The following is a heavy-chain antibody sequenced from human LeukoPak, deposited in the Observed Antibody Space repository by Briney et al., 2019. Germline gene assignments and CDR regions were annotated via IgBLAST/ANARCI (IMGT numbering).Heavy chain of an antibody. CDR1: GFTFSNYA. CDR3: AKGLWGAYYYGMDV. V-gene: IGHV3-23*01. Sequence: GGSLRLSCAASGFTFSNYAMSWVRQAPGKGLEWVSVISGSGATTDHADSVMSRFTISRDNSKNTLYLQLDSLRADDTAVYFCAKGLWGAYYYGMDVWGQGTTVTVSS. CDR2: ISGSGATT. J-gene: IGHJ6*02. D-gene: IGHD3-16*01.